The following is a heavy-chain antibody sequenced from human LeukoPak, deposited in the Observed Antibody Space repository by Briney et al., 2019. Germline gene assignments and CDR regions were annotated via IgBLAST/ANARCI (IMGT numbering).Heavy chain of an antibody. D-gene: IGHD3-9*01. CDR3: ARDDNYDILTGARESGY. CDR1: GFTVSSSY. V-gene: IGHV3-21*01. CDR2: ISSSSSYI. Sequence: GGSLRLSCTGSGFTVSSSYMSWVRQTPGKGLEWVSSISSSSSYIYYADSVKGRFTISRDNAKNSLYLQMNSLRAEDTAVYYCARDDNYDILTGARESGYWGQGTLVTVSS. J-gene: IGHJ4*02.